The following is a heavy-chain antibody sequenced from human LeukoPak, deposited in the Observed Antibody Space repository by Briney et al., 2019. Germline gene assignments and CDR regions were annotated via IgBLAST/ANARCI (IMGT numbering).Heavy chain of an antibody. CDR3: ARPLRVTMIRGAAFRASSDFDP. CDR2: INPNTGGT. Sequence: GASVKVSCKASGYTFSGYYIHWVRQAPGQGLEWMGWINPNTGGTKYAQRFQDRVTMTRDTSISTAYMEVSRLRYDDTAVYYCARPLRVTMIRGAAFRASSDFDPWGQGTLVTVPS. CDR1: GYTFSGYY. D-gene: IGHD3-10*01. V-gene: IGHV1-2*02. J-gene: IGHJ5*02.